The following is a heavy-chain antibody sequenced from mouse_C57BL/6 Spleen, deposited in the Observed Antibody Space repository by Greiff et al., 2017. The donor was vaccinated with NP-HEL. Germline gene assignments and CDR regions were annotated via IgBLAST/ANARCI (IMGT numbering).Heavy chain of an antibody. J-gene: IGHJ4*01. D-gene: IGHD1-1*01. CDR1: GYTFTSYW. Sequence: QVQLQQPGAELVKPGASVKMSCKASGYTFTSYWITWVKQRPGQGLEWIGEIYPRSGNTYYNEKFKGKATLTADKSSSTAYMELRSLTSEDSAVYFCARSYYYGSYYYAMDYWGQGTSVTVSS. CDR2: IYPRSGNT. CDR3: ARSYYYGSYYYAMDY. V-gene: IGHV1-55*01.